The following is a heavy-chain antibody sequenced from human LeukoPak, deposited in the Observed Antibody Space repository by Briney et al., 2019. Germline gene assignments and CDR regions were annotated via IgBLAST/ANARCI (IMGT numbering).Heavy chain of an antibody. V-gene: IGHV4-59*01. Sequence: SETLSLTCTVSGGSISSYYWSWIRQPPGKGLEWIGHIYYSGSTKYNPSLKSRVTISVDTSKNQFSLELSSVTAADTAVYYCARVVPGALGYYYYGMDVWDKGTTVTVSS. D-gene: IGHD2-2*01. CDR2: IYYSGST. CDR3: ARVVPGALGYYYYGMDV. CDR1: GGSISSYY. J-gene: IGHJ6*04.